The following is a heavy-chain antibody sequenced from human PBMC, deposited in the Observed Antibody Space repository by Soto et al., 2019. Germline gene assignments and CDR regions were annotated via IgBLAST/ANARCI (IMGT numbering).Heavy chain of an antibody. Sequence: QVQLVESGGGVVQPGRSLRLSCAASGFRFSDYGIHWVRQAPGKGLEWVALMSYDGSKKFYTDSVKGRFTISRDNSKNTMYLQIDRLRAEDTAVYYCAKMDADLLPYYYYGMDVWGQGTTVTVSS. CDR2: MSYDGSKK. J-gene: IGHJ6*02. D-gene: IGHD1-26*01. CDR1: GFRFSDYG. V-gene: IGHV3-30*18. CDR3: AKMDADLLPYYYYGMDV.